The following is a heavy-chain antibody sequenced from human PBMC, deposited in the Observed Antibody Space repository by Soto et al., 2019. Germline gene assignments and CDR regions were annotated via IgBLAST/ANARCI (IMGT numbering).Heavy chain of an antibody. D-gene: IGHD3-22*01. V-gene: IGHV1-69*01. CDR1: GGSFNRHT. Sequence: QVQLVQSGAEVRKPGSSVRVSCKASGGSFNRHTISWGRQAPGQGLEWMGGIIPIFGTANQAQKFQGRVTIIEDESTSTVYMELSSLRSDDTAIYYCARGWGYDSTDYYYAYWGQGTLVIVSS. J-gene: IGHJ4*02. CDR3: ARGWGYDSTDYYYAY. CDR2: IIPIFGTA.